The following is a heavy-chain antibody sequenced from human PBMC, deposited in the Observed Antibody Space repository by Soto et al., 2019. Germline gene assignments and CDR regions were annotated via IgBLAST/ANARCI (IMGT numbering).Heavy chain of an antibody. CDR3: TTDQPRGYDSSGYDAFDI. V-gene: IGHV3-15*01. CDR2: IKSKTDGETT. CDR1: GFTFSNAW. Sequence: GGSLRLSCAASGFTFSNAWMSWVRQAPGKGLEWVGRIKSKTDGETTDYAAPVKGRFTISRDDSKNTLYLQINSLKTEDAAVYYLTTDQPRGYDSSGYDAFDIWGQGTMVTVSS. J-gene: IGHJ3*02. D-gene: IGHD3-22*01.